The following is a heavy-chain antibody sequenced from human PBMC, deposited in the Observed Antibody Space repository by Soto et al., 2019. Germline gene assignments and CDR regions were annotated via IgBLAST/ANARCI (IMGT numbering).Heavy chain of an antibody. V-gene: IGHV4-31*03. J-gene: IGHJ4*02. Sequence: QVQLQESGPGLVQPSQTLSLTCTVSGGAITPGGYYWSWIRQHPGKGLESIGYIYDSGTTDYNPSLKSRLTISLDTSKNQFSLKMRSVTAAYTAVYYCARSVHSGDYIDYWGQGTLVTVSS. CDR2: IYDSGTT. CDR3: ARSVHSGDYIDY. D-gene: IGHD4-17*01. CDR1: GGAITPGGYY.